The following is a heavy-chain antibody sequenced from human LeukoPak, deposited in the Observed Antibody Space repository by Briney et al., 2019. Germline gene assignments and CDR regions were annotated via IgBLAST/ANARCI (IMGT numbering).Heavy chain of an antibody. D-gene: IGHD6-13*01. CDR3: ARARIAAAGTGGWFDP. CDR2: IWYDGSNK. J-gene: IGHJ5*02. V-gene: IGHV3-33*01. CDR1: GFTFSSYG. Sequence: GGSLRLSCAASGFTFSSYGMHWVRQAPGKGLEWVAVIWYDGSNKYYADSVKGRFTISRDNSKNTLYLQMNSLRAEDTAVYYCARARIAAAGTGGWFDPWGQGTLVTVSS.